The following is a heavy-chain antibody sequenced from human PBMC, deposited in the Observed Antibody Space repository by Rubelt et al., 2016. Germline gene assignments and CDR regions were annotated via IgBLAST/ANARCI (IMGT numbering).Heavy chain of an antibody. D-gene: IGHD6-6*01. CDR3: ARHSSSRDY. CDR2: INPNSGGT. J-gene: IGHJ4*02. Sequence: QVQLVLSGAEVKKPGASVKVSCKASGYTFTDYYMHWVRQAPGQGLEWMGRINPNSGGTNYAQKFQGRVTMTRDTSIRPAYMELSRLRSDDTAVYYCARHSSSRDYWGQGTLVTVSS. V-gene: IGHV1-2*06. CDR1: GYTFTDYY.